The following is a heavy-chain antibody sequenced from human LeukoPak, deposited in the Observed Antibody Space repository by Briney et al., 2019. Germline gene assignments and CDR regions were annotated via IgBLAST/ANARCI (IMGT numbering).Heavy chain of an antibody. J-gene: IGHJ4*02. D-gene: IGHD4-17*01. CDR2: ISASGSTI. V-gene: IGHV3-23*01. Sequence: GGSLRLSCIASGFTFTHYAMTWVRQAPGKGLEWVSDISASGSTIHYADSVKGRFTVSRDNSKNTVFLEMISLRVEDTALYHCAKGHGDWGGNYLDHWGQGAQVTVSS. CDR3: AKGHGDWGGNYLDH. CDR1: GFTFTHYA.